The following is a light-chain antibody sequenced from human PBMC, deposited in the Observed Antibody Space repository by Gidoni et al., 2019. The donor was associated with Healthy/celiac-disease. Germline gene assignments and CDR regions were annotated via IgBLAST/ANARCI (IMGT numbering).Light chain of an antibody. CDR3: QQRGSWSIT. J-gene: IGKJ5*01. CDR1: QLVSSY. CDR2: DAS. Sequence: ELALTHSRATLSLSPGGRATPSCRTSQLVSSYLAWYQQKPGQAPRLLIYDASNRATGIPDRFSGSGSGTDFTLTISRLEPEDFAVYYCQQRGSWSITFGQGTRLEIK. V-gene: IGKV3-11*01.